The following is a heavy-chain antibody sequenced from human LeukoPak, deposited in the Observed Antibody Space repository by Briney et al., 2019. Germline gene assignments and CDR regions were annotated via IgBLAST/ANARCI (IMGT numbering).Heavy chain of an antibody. CDR2: ITGSGGNT. CDR3: AKGSRDSYPYYFDY. J-gene: IGHJ4*02. Sequence: PGGSLRLSCAASGSRFSTSVMSWVRQAPGKGLEWVLAITGSGGNTYYADSVKGRFTISRDNSKNTLYLEMNSLRADDTAVYFCAKGSRDSYPYYFDYWGQGTLVTVSS. V-gene: IGHV3-23*01. CDR1: GSRFSTSV. D-gene: IGHD2-21*01.